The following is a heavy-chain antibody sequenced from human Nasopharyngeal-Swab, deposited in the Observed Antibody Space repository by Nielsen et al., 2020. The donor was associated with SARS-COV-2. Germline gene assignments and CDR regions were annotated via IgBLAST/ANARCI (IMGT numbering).Heavy chain of an antibody. J-gene: IGHJ6*02. V-gene: IGHV4-34*01. CDR3: ARGLVVVPAARGYGMDV. D-gene: IGHD2-2*01. Sequence: GSLRLSCAVYGGSFSGYYWSWIRHPPGKGLEWIGEINHSGSTNYNPSLKSRVTISVDTSKNQSSLKLSSVTAADTAVYYCARGLVVVPAARGYGMDVWGQGTTVTVSS. CDR2: INHSGST. CDR1: GGSFSGYY.